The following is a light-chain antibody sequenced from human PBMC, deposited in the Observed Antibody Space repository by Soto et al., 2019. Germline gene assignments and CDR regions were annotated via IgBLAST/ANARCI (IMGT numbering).Light chain of an antibody. CDR3: QQYSTHST. J-gene: IGKJ1*01. Sequence: DIQMTQSPSTLPASVGDRVTITCRASQSISNWLAWYQQKPGKAPKLLIYQASSLENGVPSRFSGSGSGTALSLTISSLQPDGFATYYCQQYSTHSTFGQGTKVDI. V-gene: IGKV1-5*03. CDR1: QSISNW. CDR2: QAS.